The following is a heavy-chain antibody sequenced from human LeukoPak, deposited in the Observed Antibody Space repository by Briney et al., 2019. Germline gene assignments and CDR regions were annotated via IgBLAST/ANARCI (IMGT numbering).Heavy chain of an antibody. J-gene: IGHJ4*02. V-gene: IGHV4-39*01. D-gene: IGHD3-22*01. CDR2: IYYSGST. CDR3: ARLNYYYDSSDYYPSSPFDY. CDR1: GGSISSSSYY. Sequence: PSETLSLTCTVSGGSISSSSYYWGWIRQPPGKGLEWIGSIYYSGSTYYNPSLKSRVTISVDTSKNQLSLKLSSVTAADTAVYYCARLNYYYDSSDYYPSSPFDYWGQGTLVTVSS.